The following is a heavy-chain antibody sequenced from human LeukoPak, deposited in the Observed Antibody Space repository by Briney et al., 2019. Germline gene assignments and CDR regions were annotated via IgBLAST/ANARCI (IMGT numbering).Heavy chain of an antibody. CDR2: IYYSATT. J-gene: IGHJ4*02. Sequence: SETLSLTCTVSGGSISSYYWSWIRQPPGKGLEWIGYIYYSATTNYNPSLKSRVTISVDTSKNQFSLKLSSVTAADTAVYYCARGVYIAAAQYAYWGQGTLVTVSS. CDR3: ARGVYIAAAQYAY. D-gene: IGHD6-13*01. V-gene: IGHV4-59*01. CDR1: GGSISSYY.